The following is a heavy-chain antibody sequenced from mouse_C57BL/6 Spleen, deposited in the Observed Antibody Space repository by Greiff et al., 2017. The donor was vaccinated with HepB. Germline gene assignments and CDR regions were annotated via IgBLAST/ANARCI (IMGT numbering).Heavy chain of an antibody. V-gene: IGHV5-12*01. Sequence: EVQGVESGGGLVQPGGSLKLSCAASGFTFSDYYMYWVRQTPEKRLEWVAYISNGGGSTYYPDTVKGRFTISRDNAKNTLYLQMSRLKSEDTAMYYCARGGNYGSSYFDYWGQGTTLTVSS. CDR1: GFTFSDYY. CDR3: ARGGNYGSSYFDY. CDR2: ISNGGGST. D-gene: IGHD1-1*01. J-gene: IGHJ2*01.